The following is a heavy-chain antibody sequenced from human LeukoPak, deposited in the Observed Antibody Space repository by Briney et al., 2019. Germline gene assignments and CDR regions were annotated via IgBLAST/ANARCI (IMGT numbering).Heavy chain of an antibody. CDR1: GFTVSSNY. V-gene: IGHV3-66*01. D-gene: IGHD6-19*01. Sequence: QPGGSLRLSCAASGFTVSSNYMSWVRQAPGKGLEWVSVIYSGGSTYYADSVKGRFTISRDNSKNTLYLQMNSLRAEDTAVYYCARVYSSGWYYFDYWGQGTLVTVSS. CDR3: ARVYSSGWYYFDY. J-gene: IGHJ4*02. CDR2: IYSGGST.